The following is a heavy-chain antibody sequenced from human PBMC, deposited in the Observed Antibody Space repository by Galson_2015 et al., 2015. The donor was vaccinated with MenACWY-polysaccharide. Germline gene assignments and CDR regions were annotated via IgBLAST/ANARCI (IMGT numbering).Heavy chain of an antibody. CDR2: IRSSGTNT. CDR1: GFTFTSYA. Sequence: SLRLSCAASGFTFTSYAMSWARQAPGKGLEWVSAIRSSGTNTYYADSVKGRFTISRDNSKNTLYLQMNSLRAEDTAVYYCAKDSSDSWSAAGRFDHWGQGTLVTVSS. V-gene: IGHV3-23*01. J-gene: IGHJ5*02. CDR3: AKDSSDSWSAAGRFDH. D-gene: IGHD3-3*01.